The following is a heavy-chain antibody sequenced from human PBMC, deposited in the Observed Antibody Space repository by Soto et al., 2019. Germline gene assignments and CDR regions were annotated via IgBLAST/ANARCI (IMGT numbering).Heavy chain of an antibody. CDR2: IYSSGST. CDR1: GGSISSGGDY. J-gene: IGHJ4*02. CDR3: ARETCSSSSCYWYYFDY. Sequence: QVQLQESGPGLVKPSQTLSLTCTVSGGSISSGGDYWSWIRQHPGKGLEWIGFIYSSGSTYYNLSLKSRITISVDTSKIQFSLKLSSVTAADTAVYYCARETCSSSSCYWYYFDYWGQGTLVTVSS. D-gene: IGHD2-2*01. V-gene: IGHV4-31*03.